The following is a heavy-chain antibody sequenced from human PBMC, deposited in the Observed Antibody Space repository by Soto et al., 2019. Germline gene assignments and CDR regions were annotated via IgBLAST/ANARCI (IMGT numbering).Heavy chain of an antibody. V-gene: IGHV3-23*01. CDR2: IGASGGFT. CDR1: GITLRNYA. J-gene: IGHJ4*02. CDR3: AIDNYGDNAFGY. Sequence: EVQVLESGGGLVQPGESLIISCAASGITLRNYAMSWVRQAPGKGLEWVSAIGASGGFTNYADSVKGRFTISRDNSKNTLHLQMSSLRAEDTALYYCAIDNYGDNAFGYWGQGTLITVSS. D-gene: IGHD4-17*01.